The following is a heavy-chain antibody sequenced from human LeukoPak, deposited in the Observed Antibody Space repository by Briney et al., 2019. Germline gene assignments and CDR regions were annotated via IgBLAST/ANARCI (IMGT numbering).Heavy chain of an antibody. CDR3: ARWSSIKVAATENY. CDR2: ISYDGSNK. J-gene: IGHJ4*02. CDR1: GFTFSSYG. Sequence: GRSLRLSCAASGFTFSSYGMHWVRQAPGKGLEWVAVISYDGSNKYYADSVKGRFTISRDNAKNSLYLQMNSLRAEDTALYHCARWSSIKVAATENYWGQGTLVTVSS. D-gene: IGHD6-19*01. V-gene: IGHV3-30*03.